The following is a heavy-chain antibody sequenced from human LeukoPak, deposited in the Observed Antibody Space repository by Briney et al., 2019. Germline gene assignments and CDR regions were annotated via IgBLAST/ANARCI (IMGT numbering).Heavy chain of an antibody. J-gene: IGHJ4*02. Sequence: ASVKVSCKASGYTFTSYGISWVRQAPGQGLEWMGWISAYNGNTNYAQKLQGRVTMTTDTSTSTAYMELRSLRSEDTAVYYCARSALDDYGDQRGFDYWGQGTLVTVSS. CDR3: ARSALDDYGDQRGFDY. D-gene: IGHD4-17*01. CDR2: ISAYNGNT. V-gene: IGHV1-18*01. CDR1: GYTFTSYG.